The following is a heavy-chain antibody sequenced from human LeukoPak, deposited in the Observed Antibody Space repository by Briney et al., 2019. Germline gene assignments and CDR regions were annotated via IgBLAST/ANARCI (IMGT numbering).Heavy chain of an antibody. Sequence: ASVKVSCKASGYTFTSYGIIWVRQAPGQGLEWMGWISAYNGNTNLAQNVQGRVTMTTDTPTSTAYMELRSLRSDDTAVYYCARGVKPPVRWYYFDYWGQGTLVTVSS. CDR2: ISAYNGNT. D-gene: IGHD4-23*01. V-gene: IGHV1-18*01. J-gene: IGHJ4*02. CDR1: GYTFTSYG. CDR3: ARGVKPPVRWYYFDY.